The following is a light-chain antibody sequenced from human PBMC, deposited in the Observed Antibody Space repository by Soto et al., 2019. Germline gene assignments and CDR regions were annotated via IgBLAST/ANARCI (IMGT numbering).Light chain of an antibody. CDR3: QQYGSSLPWT. V-gene: IGKV3-20*01. Sequence: EIVLTQSPGTLSLSPGERATLSCRAIQSVGTRFLAWYQQKPGQAPRLLIYGASSRATGIPDRFSGSGSGTDFTLTISRLEPEDFAVYYCQQYGSSLPWTFGQGTKVEIK. J-gene: IGKJ1*01. CDR2: GAS. CDR1: QSVGTRF.